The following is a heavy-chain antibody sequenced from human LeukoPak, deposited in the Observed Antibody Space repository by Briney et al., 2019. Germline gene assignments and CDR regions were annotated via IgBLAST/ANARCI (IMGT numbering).Heavy chain of an antibody. J-gene: IGHJ4*02. CDR1: GFTFSSYS. V-gene: IGHV3-21*01. Sequence: PGGSLRLSCAASGFTFSSYSMNWVRQVPGKGLEWVSSISSSSSYIYYADSVKGRFTISRDNAKNSLYLQMNSLRAEDTAVYYCARDLGYCTNGVCYAYHFDYWGQGTLVTVSS. CDR3: ARDLGYCTNGVCYAYHFDY. D-gene: IGHD2-8*01. CDR2: ISSSSSYI.